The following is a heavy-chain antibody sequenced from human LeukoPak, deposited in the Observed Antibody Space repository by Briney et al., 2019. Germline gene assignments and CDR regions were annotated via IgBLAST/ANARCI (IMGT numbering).Heavy chain of an antibody. CDR2: INHSGST. CDR3: ARGGMPDY. J-gene: IGHJ4*02. Sequence: SETLSLTCAVYGGSFSGYYWSWIRQPPGKGLEWIGEINHSGSTNYNPSLKSRVTISIDTSKNQFSLKLSSVTAADTAVYYCARGGMPDYWGQGTLVTVSS. D-gene: IGHD2-2*01. CDR1: GGSFSGYY. V-gene: IGHV4-34*01.